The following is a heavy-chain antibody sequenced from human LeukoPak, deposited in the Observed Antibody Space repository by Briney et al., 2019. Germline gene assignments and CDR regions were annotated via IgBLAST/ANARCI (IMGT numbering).Heavy chain of an antibody. V-gene: IGHV3-48*01. CDR1: GFTFSSYS. J-gene: IGHJ3*02. D-gene: IGHD3-22*01. CDR3: ARDPLDSSGFLGAFDI. CDR2: ISSSGSTI. Sequence: GGSLRLSCAASGFTFSSYSMNWVRQAPGKGLEWVSYISSSGSTIYYADSVKGRFTISRDNAKNSLYLQMNSLRAEDTAVYYCARDPLDSSGFLGAFDIWGQGTMVTVSS.